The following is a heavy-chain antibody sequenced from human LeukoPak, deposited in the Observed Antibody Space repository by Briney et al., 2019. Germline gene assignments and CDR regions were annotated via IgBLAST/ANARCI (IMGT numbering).Heavy chain of an antibody. D-gene: IGHD2-2*01. CDR3: ARDTRYCSSTSCRYFDL. Sequence: PSETLSLTCTVSGVSISSGDYYWSWIRQPPGKGLEWIGYIYYSGSTYYNPSLKSRVTISADTSKNQFSLKLSSVTAADTAVYYCARDTRYCSSTSCRYFDLWGRGTLVTVSS. J-gene: IGHJ2*01. CDR1: GVSISSGDYY. CDR2: IYYSGST. V-gene: IGHV4-30-4*01.